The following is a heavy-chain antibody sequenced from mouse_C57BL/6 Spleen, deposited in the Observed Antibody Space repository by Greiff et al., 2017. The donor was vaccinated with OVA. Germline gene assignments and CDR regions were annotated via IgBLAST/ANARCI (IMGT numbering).Heavy chain of an antibody. Sequence: VKLVESGAELVKPGASVKLSCKASGYTFTSYWMHWVKQRPGRGLEWIGRIDPNSGGTKYNEKFKSKATLTVDKPSSTAYMQLSSLTSEDSAVYYCARGMTTVAGAMDDWGQGTSVTVSS. CDR3: ARGMTTVAGAMDD. CDR2: IDPNSGGT. D-gene: IGHD1-1*01. V-gene: IGHV1-72*01. J-gene: IGHJ4*01. CDR1: GYTFTSYW.